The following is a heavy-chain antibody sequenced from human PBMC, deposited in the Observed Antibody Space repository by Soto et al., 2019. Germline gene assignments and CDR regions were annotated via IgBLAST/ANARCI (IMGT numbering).Heavy chain of an antibody. CDR1: GRSISEINSY. Sequence: SETLSLTCSVSGRSISEINSYWGWIRQTPGEGLEWIGTIHHTGSTYYNPSLKSRVIISLDTSKNQFSLKLSSVTAADTALYYCARPEGGYGSGYSWFDPWGQGTQVTVSS. CDR2: IHHTGST. D-gene: IGHD5-12*01. CDR3: ARPEGGYGSGYSWFDP. J-gene: IGHJ5*02. V-gene: IGHV4-39*01.